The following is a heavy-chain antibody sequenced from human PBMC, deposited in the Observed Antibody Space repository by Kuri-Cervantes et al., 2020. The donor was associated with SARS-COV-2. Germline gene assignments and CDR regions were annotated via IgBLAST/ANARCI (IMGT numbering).Heavy chain of an antibody. J-gene: IGHJ3*02. V-gene: IGHV5-51*01. CDR1: GYSFTKHW. CDR2: IWPGDSNI. D-gene: IGHD3-16*01. Sequence: GESLKISCKGSGYSFTKHWIGWVRQMPGKGLERMGIIWPGDSNIRDTPSFQDQVTISVDTSISTAYLQWSSLKASDTAMYYCARHGAVRTQFDPFDIWGQGTMVTVSS. CDR3: ARHGAVRTQFDPFDI.